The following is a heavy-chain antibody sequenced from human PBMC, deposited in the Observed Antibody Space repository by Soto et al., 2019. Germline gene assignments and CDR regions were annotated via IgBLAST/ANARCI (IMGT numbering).Heavy chain of an antibody. J-gene: IGHJ3*02. CDR3: AREVRGEAFDI. D-gene: IGHD3-16*01. CDR2: ISAYNGNT. CDR1: GYTFTGYY. V-gene: IGHV1-18*04. Sequence: ASVKVSCKASGYTFTGYYMHWVRQAPGQGLEWMGWISAYNGNTNYAQKLQGRVTMTTDTSTSTAYMELRSLRSDDTAVYYCAREVRGEAFDIWGQGTMVTVSS.